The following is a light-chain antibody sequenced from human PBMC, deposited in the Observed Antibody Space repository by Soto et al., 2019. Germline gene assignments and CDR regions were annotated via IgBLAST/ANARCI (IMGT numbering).Light chain of an antibody. Sequence: IVVTLSEGTVTIPPVAPATLSCRASHSVTRYVAWYQQKPGQAPSLLISDASGRATGIPARFSGSGSETDFSLTINRLEPEDFAVYYCQQYSFLPRTFGQGTNVDIK. CDR1: HSVTRY. J-gene: IGKJ1*01. CDR2: DAS. V-gene: IGKV3-20*01. CDR3: QQYSFLPRT.